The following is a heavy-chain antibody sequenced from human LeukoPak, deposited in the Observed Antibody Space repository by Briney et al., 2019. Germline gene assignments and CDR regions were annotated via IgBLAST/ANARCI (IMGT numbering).Heavy chain of an antibody. CDR3: ARGQYCSSTSCYLDYYYMDV. CDR1: GFPFSSYA. J-gene: IGHJ6*03. CDR2: ISSNGGST. D-gene: IGHD2-2*01. Sequence: QPGGSLRLSCAASGFPFSSYAMHWVRQAPGKGLEYVSAISSNGGSTYYANSVKGRFTISRDNSKNTLYLQMGSLRAEDMAVYYCARGQYCSSTSCYLDYYYMDVWGKGTTVTVSS. V-gene: IGHV3-64*01.